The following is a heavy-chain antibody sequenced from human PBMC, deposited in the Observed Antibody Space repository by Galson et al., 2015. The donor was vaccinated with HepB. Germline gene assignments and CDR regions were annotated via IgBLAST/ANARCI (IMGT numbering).Heavy chain of an antibody. CDR1: GFTFSRYA. CDR2: ISYDGSNK. J-gene: IGHJ4*02. D-gene: IGHD6-13*01. Sequence: SLRLSCAASGFTFSRYAMHWVRQAPGKGLEWVAVISYDGSNKYDADSVKGRFTISRDNSKNTLYLQMSSLRAEDTAVYYCATLYIALTRFDNWGQGTLVTVSS. V-gene: IGHV3-30-3*01. CDR3: ATLYIALTRFDN.